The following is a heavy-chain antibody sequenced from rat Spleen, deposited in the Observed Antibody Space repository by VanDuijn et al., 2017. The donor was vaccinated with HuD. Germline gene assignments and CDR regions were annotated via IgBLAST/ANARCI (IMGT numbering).Heavy chain of an antibody. J-gene: IGHJ4*01. Sequence: QVQLKESGPALVQPSQTLSLTCTVSGFSLISNSVHWVRQPPGKGLEWMGGIWNDGSTNYNSALKNRLNISRDTSKSQVFLKMNSLQTEDTATYYCARDVANYYGGTYGVMAAWGQGASVTVSS. CDR1: GFSLISNS. CDR2: IWNDGST. D-gene: IGHD1-12*02. V-gene: IGHV2-1*01. CDR3: ARDVANYYGGTYGVMAA.